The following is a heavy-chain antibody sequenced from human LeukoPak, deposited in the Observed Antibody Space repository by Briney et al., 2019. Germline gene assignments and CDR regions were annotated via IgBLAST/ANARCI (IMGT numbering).Heavy chain of an antibody. J-gene: IGHJ4*02. V-gene: IGHV1-69*01. Sequence: SVKVSCKASGGTFSNYAINWVRQAPGQGLEWMGGIIPLFGTANYAQKFQGRVTISAVECMSTAYMQLSSLRSVDTAVYYCARGWLAESTVVTPYNYWGQGTLVTVSS. CDR2: IIPLFGTA. CDR3: ARGWLAESTVVTPYNY. D-gene: IGHD4-23*01. CDR1: GGTFSNYA.